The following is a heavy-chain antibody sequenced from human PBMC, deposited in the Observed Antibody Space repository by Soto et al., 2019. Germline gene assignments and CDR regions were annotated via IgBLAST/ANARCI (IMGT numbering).Heavy chain of an antibody. D-gene: IGHD6-13*01. CDR2: INPNSGGT. Sequence: ASVKVSCKASGYTFTGYYMHWVRQAPGQGLEWMGWINPNSGGTNYAQKFQGWVTMTRDTSISTAYMELSRLRSDDTAVYYCGREEPAAAGTFDYWGQGTLVTVSS. J-gene: IGHJ4*02. CDR1: GYTFTGYY. CDR3: GREEPAAAGTFDY. V-gene: IGHV1-2*04.